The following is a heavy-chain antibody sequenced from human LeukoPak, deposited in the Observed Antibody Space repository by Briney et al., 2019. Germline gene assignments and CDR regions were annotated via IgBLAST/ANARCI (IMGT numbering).Heavy chain of an antibody. J-gene: IGHJ6*03. CDR2: IRYDGSNK. CDR1: GFTFSSYG. CDR3: ANGGDYYYYYYMDV. Sequence: PGGSLRLSCAASGFTFSSYGMHWVRQAPGKGLEWVAFIRYDGSNKYYADSVKGRFTISRDNSKNTLYLQMNSLRAEDTAVYYCANGGDYYYYYYMDVWGKGTTVTISS. V-gene: IGHV3-30*02.